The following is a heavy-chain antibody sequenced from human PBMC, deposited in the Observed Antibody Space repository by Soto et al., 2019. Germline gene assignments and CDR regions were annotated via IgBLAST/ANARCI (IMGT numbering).Heavy chain of an antibody. D-gene: IGHD6-6*01. J-gene: IGHJ4*02. CDR3: GSGLPYSSSVY. Sequence: PSETLSLTCTVSGGSISSYYWSWIRQPPGKGLEWIGYIYYSGSTNYNPSLKSRVTISVDTSKNQFSLKLSSVTAADTAVYYCGSGLPYSSSVYWGQGTIVTV. V-gene: IGHV4-59*01. CDR2: IYYSGST. CDR1: GGSISSYY.